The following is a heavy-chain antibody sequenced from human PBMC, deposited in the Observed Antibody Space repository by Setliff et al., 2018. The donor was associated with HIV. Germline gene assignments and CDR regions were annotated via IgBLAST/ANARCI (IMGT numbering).Heavy chain of an antibody. CDR2: IFPSDSDI. J-gene: IGHJ3*02. V-gene: IGHV5-51*01. CDR1: GHTFSTYW. CDR3: ARFVSYKWSYGSNGFDI. D-gene: IGHD1-1*01. Sequence: PGESLKISWKGSGHTFSTYWIGGVRQKPGKGLEWMGIIFPSDSDIRYSRSLQDQYTISADKSIATAYLQWRSLKTSDSGIYFCARFVSYKWSYGSNGFDIWGQGTVVTVSS.